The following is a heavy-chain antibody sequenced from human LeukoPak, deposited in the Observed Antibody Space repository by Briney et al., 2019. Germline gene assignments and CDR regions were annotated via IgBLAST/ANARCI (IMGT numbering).Heavy chain of an antibody. CDR2: ISAYNGNT. D-gene: IGHD3-10*01. CDR3: AREFPYYYGSGSPPFDP. V-gene: IGHV1-18*01. CDR1: GYTFTSYG. J-gene: IGHJ5*02. Sequence: GASVKVSCKASGYTFTSYGISWVRQAPGQGLEWMGWISAYNGNTNYAQKLQGRVTMTTDTSTSTAYMELRSLRSDDTAVYYCAREFPYYYGSGSPPFDPWGQGTLVTVSS.